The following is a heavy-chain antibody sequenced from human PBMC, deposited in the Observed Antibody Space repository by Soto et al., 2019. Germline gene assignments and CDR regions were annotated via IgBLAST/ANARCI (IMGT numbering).Heavy chain of an antibody. J-gene: IGHJ5*02. V-gene: IGHV4-31*03. D-gene: IGHD6-13*01. CDR3: ARGYRNWFDP. CDR1: GGSFSSGGYY. Sequence: QVHLQESDPGLVKPSQTVSLTCNVSGGSFSSGGYYLTWVRQHPGKGLEWIGNIFYSGSSYYNPSLKSRLTLSVDTSKNQFSLKLSSVTAADTAVYYCARGYRNWFDPWGQGTLVTVSS. CDR2: IFYSGSS.